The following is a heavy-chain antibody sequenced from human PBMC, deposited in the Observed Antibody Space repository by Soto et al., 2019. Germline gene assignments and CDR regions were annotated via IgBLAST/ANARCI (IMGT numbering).Heavy chain of an antibody. CDR1: GGSFSGYY. Sequence: QVQLQQWGAGLLKPSETLSLTCAVYGGSFSGYYWSWIRQPPGKGLEWIGEINHSGSTNYNPSPKSRFTISVDTSKNQFSLKLSSVSAADTAVYYCARVWRDFWSGYRFDYWGQGTLVTVSS. CDR2: INHSGST. CDR3: ARVWRDFWSGYRFDY. V-gene: IGHV4-34*01. D-gene: IGHD3-3*01. J-gene: IGHJ4*02.